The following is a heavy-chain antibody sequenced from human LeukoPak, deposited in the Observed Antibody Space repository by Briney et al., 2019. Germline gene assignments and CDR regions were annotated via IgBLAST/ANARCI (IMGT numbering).Heavy chain of an antibody. Sequence: GGSLRLSCAASGFTFSSYWMSWVRQAPGKGLEWVANIKQDGSEKYYVGSVKGRFTISRDNAKNSLYLQMNSLRAADTAVYYCARDYYDSSGYYYGSNWGQGTLVTVSS. D-gene: IGHD3-22*01. CDR3: ARDYYDSSGYYYGSN. J-gene: IGHJ4*02. CDR2: IKQDGSEK. CDR1: GFTFSSYW. V-gene: IGHV3-7*01.